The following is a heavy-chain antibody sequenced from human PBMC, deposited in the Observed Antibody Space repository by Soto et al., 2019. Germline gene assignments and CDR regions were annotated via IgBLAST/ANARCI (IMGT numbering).Heavy chain of an antibody. CDR2: ISISGTTI. D-gene: IGHD3-10*01. CDR1: GFTFTDYY. J-gene: IGHJ4*02. Sequence: PGGSLRLSCTASGFTFTDYYMSWIRQAPGKGLEWISYISISGTTIKYADSVEGRFTVSRDNAKNSLYLRMDSLRVEDTALYYCARGRGGRSQDWGQGTLVTVSS. CDR3: ARGRGGRSQD. V-gene: IGHV3-11*01.